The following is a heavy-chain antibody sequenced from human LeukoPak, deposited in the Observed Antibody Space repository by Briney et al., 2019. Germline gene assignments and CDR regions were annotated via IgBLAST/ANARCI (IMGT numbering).Heavy chain of an antibody. J-gene: IGHJ5*02. CDR2: IYSDGST. CDR1: GLSVRSNF. Sequence: GGSLRLSCVASGLSVRSNFMSWVRQAPGKGLEWVSVIYSDGSTYYEDSAKGRFTISRDNSKNTLSLQMNSLRAEDPALYYCARSGYSSSPGGWFDPWGQGTLVTVSS. V-gene: IGHV3-53*01. D-gene: IGHD6-13*01. CDR3: ARSGYSSSPGGWFDP.